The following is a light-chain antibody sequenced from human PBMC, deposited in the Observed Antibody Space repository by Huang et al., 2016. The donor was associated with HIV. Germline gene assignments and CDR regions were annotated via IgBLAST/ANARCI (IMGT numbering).Light chain of an antibody. CDR3: QHSYSNPLST. V-gene: IGKV1-39*01. J-gene: IGKJ3*01. Sequence: DIQMTQSPSSLSASVGDRVTITCRASQSISTYLNWYQQKPGKAPKLLIYAASSLQIGVPSRFSGSGSGTDFTLTSNVLQPEDFSTYFCQHSYSNPLSTFGPGTKVDIK. CDR2: AAS. CDR1: QSISTY.